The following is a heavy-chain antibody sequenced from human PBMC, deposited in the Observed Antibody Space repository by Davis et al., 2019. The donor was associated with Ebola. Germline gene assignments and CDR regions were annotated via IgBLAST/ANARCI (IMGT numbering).Heavy chain of an antibody. CDR1: GYTFTSYD. D-gene: IGHD5-18*01. V-gene: IGHV1-8*01. J-gene: IGHJ4*02. CDR2: MNPNSGNT. Sequence: ASVKVSCKASGYTFTSYDINWVRQATGQGLEWMGWMNPNSGNTGYAQKFQGRVTMTRNTSISTAYMELSSLRAEDTAVYYCARDWDTAMVTEFDYWGQGTLVTVSS. CDR3: ARDWDTAMVTEFDY.